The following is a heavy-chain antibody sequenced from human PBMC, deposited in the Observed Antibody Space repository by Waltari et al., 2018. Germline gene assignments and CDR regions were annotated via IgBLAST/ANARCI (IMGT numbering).Heavy chain of an antibody. CDR2: IYHSGST. Sequence: QVQLQESGPGLVKPSETLSLTCTVSGYSISSGYYWGWIRQPPGTGLEWIGSIYHSGSTYDNPSLKSRVTISVDTSKNQCSLKVSSGTDADTAVYYCARGGYCSLCAFDIWGQGTMVTVSS. CDR3: ARGGYCSLCAFDI. J-gene: IGHJ3*02. V-gene: IGHV4-38-2*02. D-gene: IGHD2-15*01. CDR1: GYSISSGYY.